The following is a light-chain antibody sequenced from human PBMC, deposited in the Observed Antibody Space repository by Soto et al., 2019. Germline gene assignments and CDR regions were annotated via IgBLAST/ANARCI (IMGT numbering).Light chain of an antibody. CDR3: GSWDSSLSAYV. V-gene: IGLV1-51*01. CDR2: DDD. J-gene: IGLJ1*01. Sequence: QSVRTQPPSVSAAPGQKVTISCSGSSSNIGGNSVSWYQQLPGTAPKLLIYDDDKRPSGIPDRFSGSKSGTSATLGITGFQTGDEADYYCGSWDSSLSAYVFATGTTVTVL. CDR1: SSNIGGNS.